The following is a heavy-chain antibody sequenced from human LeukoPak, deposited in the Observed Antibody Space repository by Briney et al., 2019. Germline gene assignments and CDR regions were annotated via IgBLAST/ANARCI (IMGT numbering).Heavy chain of an antibody. CDR1: GYTFTGYY. V-gene: IGHV1-2*02. D-gene: IGHD3-9*01. J-gene: IGHJ4*02. Sequence: ASVKVSCKASGYTFTGYYMHWVRQAPGQGLEWMGWINPNSGGTNYAQKFQGRVTMTRDTSISTAYMELSRLRSDDTAVYYCARGDYDILTGYYPYWGQGILVTVSS. CDR3: ARGDYDILTGYYPY. CDR2: INPNSGGT.